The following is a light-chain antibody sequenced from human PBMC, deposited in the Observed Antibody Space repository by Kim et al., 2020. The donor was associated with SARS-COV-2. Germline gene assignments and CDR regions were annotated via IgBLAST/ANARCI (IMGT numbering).Light chain of an antibody. Sequence: ASVGDRVTITGRASQSISTWLAWYQQKPGKAPKLLIYKASSLESDVPSRFSGSGSGTEFTLTISSLQPDDFATYYCQQYNSWSRTFGQGTKVDIK. CDR3: QQYNSWSRT. J-gene: IGKJ1*01. CDR2: KAS. CDR1: QSISTW. V-gene: IGKV1-5*03.